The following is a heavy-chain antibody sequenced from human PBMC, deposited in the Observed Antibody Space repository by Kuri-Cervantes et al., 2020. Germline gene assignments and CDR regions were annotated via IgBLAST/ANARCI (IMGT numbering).Heavy chain of an antibody. CDR2: IYYSGST. Sequence: ESLKISCTVSGGSVSSGSYYWSWIRQPPGKGLEWIGYIYYSGSTNYNPSLKSRVTISVDTSKNQFSLKLSSVTAADTAVYYCARATESRFCSGDSCYDYWGQGTLVTVSS. V-gene: IGHV4-61*01. CDR3: ARATESRFCSGDSCYDY. J-gene: IGHJ4*02. CDR1: GGSVSSGSYY. D-gene: IGHD2-15*01.